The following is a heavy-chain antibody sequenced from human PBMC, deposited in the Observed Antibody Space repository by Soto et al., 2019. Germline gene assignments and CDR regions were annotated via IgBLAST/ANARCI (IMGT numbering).Heavy chain of an antibody. CDR2: INHSGST. V-gene: IGHV4-34*01. D-gene: IGHD6-13*01. J-gene: IGHJ6*02. CDR3: ARGWYSSSWYSVYYYYGMDV. Sequence: SETLSLTCAVYGGSFSGYYWSWIRQPPGKGLEWIGEINHSGSTNYNPSLKSRVTISVDTSKNQFSLKLGSVTAADTAVYYCARGWYSSSWYSVYYYYGMDVWGQGTTVTVSS. CDR1: GGSFSGYY.